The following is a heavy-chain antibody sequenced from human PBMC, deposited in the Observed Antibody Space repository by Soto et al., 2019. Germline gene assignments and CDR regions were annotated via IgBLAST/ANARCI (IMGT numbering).Heavy chain of an antibody. CDR3: AKSEGYSSSWFFDY. D-gene: IGHD6-13*01. CDR2: ISGSGGRT. V-gene: IGHV3-23*01. J-gene: IGHJ4*02. CDR1: GFTFSSYA. Sequence: GGSLRLSCAASGFTFSSYAMSWVRQAPGKGLEWVSAISGSGGRTYYADSVKGRFTISRDNSKNTLYLQMNSLRAEDTAVYYCAKSEGYSSSWFFDYWGQGTLVTVSS.